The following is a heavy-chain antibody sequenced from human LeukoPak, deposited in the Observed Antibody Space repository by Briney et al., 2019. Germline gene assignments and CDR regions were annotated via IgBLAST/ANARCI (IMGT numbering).Heavy chain of an antibody. CDR3: ARGGFYGGKVDY. J-gene: IGHJ4*02. V-gene: IGHV3-74*01. CDR2: INSDGSST. D-gene: IGHD4-23*01. Sequence: GGSLRLSCAASGFTFSSYWMHWVRQAPGKGLVWVSRINSDGSSTSYADSVKGRFTISRDNAKNTLYLRMNSLRAEDTAVYYCARGGFYGGKVDYWGQGTLVTVSS. CDR1: GFTFSSYW.